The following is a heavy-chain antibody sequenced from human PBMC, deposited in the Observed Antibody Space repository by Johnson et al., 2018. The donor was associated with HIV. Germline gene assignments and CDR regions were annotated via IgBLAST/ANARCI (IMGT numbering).Heavy chain of an antibody. CDR1: GFTFSSYA. Sequence: QVQLVESGGGVVQPGRSLRLSCAASGFTFSSYAMHWVRQAPGKGLEWVAVISYDGSNKYYADSVKGRFTISRDNSKNTLYLQMNSLRAEDTAVYYCARQSEDDSSLTGDAFDIWGQGTMVTVSS. CDR3: ARQSEDDSSLTGDAFDI. V-gene: IGHV3-30*04. CDR2: ISYDGSNK. D-gene: IGHD6-6*01. J-gene: IGHJ3*02.